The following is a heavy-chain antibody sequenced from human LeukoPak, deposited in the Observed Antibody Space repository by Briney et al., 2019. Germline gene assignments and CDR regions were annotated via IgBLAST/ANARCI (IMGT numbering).Heavy chain of an antibody. V-gene: IGHV3-21*01. Sequence: GGSLTLSCAASGFTFSSYSMNWVRQAPGKGLEWVSSISSSTNYIFYADSVKGRFTISRDNAKNSLYLQMNGLRAEDTAVYYCAREYGSGSLDYWGQGTLVTVSS. J-gene: IGHJ4*02. CDR3: AREYGSGSLDY. D-gene: IGHD3-10*01. CDR1: GFTFSSYS. CDR2: ISSSTNYI.